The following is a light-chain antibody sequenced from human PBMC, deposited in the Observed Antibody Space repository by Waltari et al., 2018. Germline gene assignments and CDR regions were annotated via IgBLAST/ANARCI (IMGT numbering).Light chain of an antibody. CDR2: TAS. J-gene: IGKJ2*01. Sequence: DIQMTNPPSSLSASVGDTVTTRRRARQNIRTYINWYQQKPGRAPRILIHTASSLHSGVPARYSGSGTGTDFTLTISSLQPEDFDTYYCQHTVTTTPEFTFGLGTKLQIK. CDR3: QHTVTTTPEFT. V-gene: IGKV1-39*01. CDR1: QNIRTY.